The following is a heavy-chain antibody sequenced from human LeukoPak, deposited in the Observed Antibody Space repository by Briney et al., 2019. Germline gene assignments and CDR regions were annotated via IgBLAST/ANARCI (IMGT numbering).Heavy chain of an antibody. V-gene: IGHV3-30*02. J-gene: IGHJ4*02. CDR1: GFTFDDYA. Sequence: TGGSLRLSCAASGFTFDDYAMHWVRQAPGKGLEWVAFIRYDGSNKYYADSVKGRFTISRDNSKNTLYLQMNSLRAEDTAVYYCAKDRERYCSSTSCYTVSDYWGQGTLVTVSS. D-gene: IGHD2-2*02. CDR2: IRYDGSNK. CDR3: AKDRERYCSSTSCYTVSDY.